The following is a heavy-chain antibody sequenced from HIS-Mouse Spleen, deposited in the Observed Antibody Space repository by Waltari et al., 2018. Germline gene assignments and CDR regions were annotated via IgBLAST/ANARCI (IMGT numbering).Heavy chain of an antibody. V-gene: IGHV3-21*01. CDR3: ARGGSSFPDY. CDR1: GFTFSSAS. Sequence: EVQLVESGGGLVKPGGSLRLSCAASGFTFSSASMNWVRQAPGKGLEWVSSISSSSSYIYYANSVKGRFTISRENAKNSLYLQMNSLRAEDTAVYYCARGGSSFPDYWGQGTLVTVSS. D-gene: IGHD6-6*01. J-gene: IGHJ4*02. CDR2: ISSSSSYI.